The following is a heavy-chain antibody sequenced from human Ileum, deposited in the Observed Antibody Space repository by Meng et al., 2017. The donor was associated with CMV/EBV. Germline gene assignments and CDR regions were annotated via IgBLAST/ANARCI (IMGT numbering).Heavy chain of an antibody. CDR1: GGTFGSYK. Sequence: SVKVSCKPSGGTFGSYKISWVRQAPGQGLEWMGAIFPLSGAPDYAQKFQGRVSIFTSESRTTAYMQLSTLTSGDTAVYYCVREAWTPRSGRLYYFDYWAQGTLVTVSS. CDR3: VREAWTPRSGRLYYFDY. CDR2: IFPLSGAP. D-gene: IGHD3-10*01. V-gene: IGHV1-69*05. J-gene: IGHJ4*02.